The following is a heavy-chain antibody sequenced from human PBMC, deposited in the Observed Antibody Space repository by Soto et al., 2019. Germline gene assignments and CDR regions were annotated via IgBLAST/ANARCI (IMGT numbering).Heavy chain of an antibody. CDR2: INHSGST. Sequence: SETLSLTCAVYGGSFSGYYWSWIRQPPGKGLEWIGEINHSGSTNYNPSLKSRVTISVDTSKNQFSLKLSSVTAADTAVYYCARVVRAVNYGMDVWGQGTTVTVSS. CDR1: GGSFSGYY. D-gene: IGHD6-6*01. CDR3: ARVVRAVNYGMDV. V-gene: IGHV4-34*01. J-gene: IGHJ6*02.